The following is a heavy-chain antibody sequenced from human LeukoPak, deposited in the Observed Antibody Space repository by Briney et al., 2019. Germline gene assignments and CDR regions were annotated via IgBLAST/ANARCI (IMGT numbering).Heavy chain of an antibody. J-gene: IGHJ6*03. Sequence: SETLSLTCTVSGYSISTGYYWDWIRQPPGKWLEWIGTFYHGGSTYYNPSLKSRVTISVDTPKNQFSLNLRSVTAADTAVYYCARDETYSSDWQPNHYYYYMDVWGKGTTVTVSS. D-gene: IGHD6-19*01. CDR2: FYHGGST. CDR1: GYSISTGYY. V-gene: IGHV4-38-2*02. CDR3: ARDETYSSDWQPNHYYYYMDV.